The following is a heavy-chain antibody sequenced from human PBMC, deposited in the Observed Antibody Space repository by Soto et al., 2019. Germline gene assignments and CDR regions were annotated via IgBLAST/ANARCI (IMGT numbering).Heavy chain of an antibody. J-gene: IGHJ4*02. CDR2: IDTSGTKI. V-gene: IGHV3-11*01. D-gene: IGHD3-3*01. Sequence: QVQLVESGGDLVKPGGSLRLSCAASGYTFSDYYMSWFRQAPGKGLEWISYIDTSGTKIYYADSVKGRFTITRDNAKNSLYLEMNSLRHEDTAVYYCASHYDMWSGYLSPVDYWGQGTLVTVSS. CDR3: ASHYDMWSGYLSPVDY. CDR1: GYTFSDYY.